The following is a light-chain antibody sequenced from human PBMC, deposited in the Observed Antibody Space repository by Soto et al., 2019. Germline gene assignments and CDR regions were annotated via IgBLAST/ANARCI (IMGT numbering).Light chain of an antibody. CDR2: YDS. J-gene: IGLJ1*01. CDR3: QVWDSSSDHPV. CDR1: NIGSKS. V-gene: IGLV3-21*04. Sequence: SYELTQPPSVSVAPGKTARITCGGNNIGSKSVHWYQQKPGQAPVLVIYYDSDRPSGIPEQFSGSNSGNTATLTISRVEAGDEADYYCQVWDSSSDHPVFGTGTKVTVL.